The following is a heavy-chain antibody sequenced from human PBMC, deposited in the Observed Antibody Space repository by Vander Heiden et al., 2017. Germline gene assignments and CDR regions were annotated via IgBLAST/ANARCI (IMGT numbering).Heavy chain of an antibody. J-gene: IGHJ4*02. CDR3: ARRELCSGGSCYAFDY. CDR1: GGSISSSSYY. Sequence: QLQLQESGPGLVKPSETLSLTCTVSGGSISSSSYYWDWIRQPPGKGLEWIGSIYYSGSTYYNPSLKSRVTISVDTSKNQFSLKLSSVTAADTAVYYCARRELCSGGSCYAFDYWGQGTLVTVSS. V-gene: IGHV4-39*01. CDR2: IYYSGST. D-gene: IGHD2-15*01.